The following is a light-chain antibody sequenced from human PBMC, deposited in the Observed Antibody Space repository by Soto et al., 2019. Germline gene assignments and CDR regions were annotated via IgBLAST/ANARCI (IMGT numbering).Light chain of an antibody. CDR3: QQYSMWPIT. CDR1: QSVSDN. V-gene: IGKV3-15*01. CDR2: SAS. J-gene: IGKJ5*01. Sequence: EIVMTQSPATLSVSPGERATLSFRASQSVSDNLAWYQQKPGQSPRLLIHSASARAAGLPARFSGSGSGTDFSLSINSLQSEDFAVYFCQQYSMWPITFGQGTRLEIK.